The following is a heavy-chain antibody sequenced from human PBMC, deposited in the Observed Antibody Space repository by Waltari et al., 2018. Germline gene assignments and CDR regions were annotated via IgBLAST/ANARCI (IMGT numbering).Heavy chain of an antibody. V-gene: IGHV3-30-3*01. CDR3: ARDLSPRLGYGAPGRDI. D-gene: IGHD4-17*01. CDR1: GFAFSSYA. Sequence: QVQLVESGGGVVQPGRSLRLSCAASGFAFSSYAMHWVRQAPGKGLEWVAVISYDGSNKYYADSVKGRFTISRDNSKNTLYLQMNSLRAEDTAVYYCARDLSPRLGYGAPGRDIWGQGTMVTVSS. J-gene: IGHJ3*02. CDR2: ISYDGSNK.